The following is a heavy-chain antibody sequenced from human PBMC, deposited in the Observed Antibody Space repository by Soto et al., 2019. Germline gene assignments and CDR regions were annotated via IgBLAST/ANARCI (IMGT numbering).Heavy chain of an antibody. CDR2: ISAYNGNK. Sequence: ASVKVSCKASGYTFTSYGISWVRQAPGQGLEWMGWISAYNGNKNHAQKLQGRVTMTTDTSTSIAYMELRSLRSDDTAVYYCARDLTLYCSSTSCYSGSMDVWGQGTTVTVSS. V-gene: IGHV1-18*01. D-gene: IGHD2-2*01. CDR3: ARDLTLYCSSTSCYSGSMDV. CDR1: GYTFTSYG. J-gene: IGHJ6*02.